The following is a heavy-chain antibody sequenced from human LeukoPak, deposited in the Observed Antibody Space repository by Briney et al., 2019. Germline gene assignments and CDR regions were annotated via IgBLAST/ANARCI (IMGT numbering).Heavy chain of an antibody. D-gene: IGHD3-22*01. CDR1: GYTFTGYY. V-gene: IGHV1-2*02. CDR2: INPNSGGT. CDR3: ARRGYQYYYDSSGYSDFYYYMDV. J-gene: IGHJ6*03. Sequence: GASVKVSCKASGYTFTGYYMHWVRQAPGQGLEWMGWINPNSGGTNYAQKFQGRVTMTRDTSISTAYMELSRLRSDDMAVYYCARRGYQYYYDSSGYSDFYYYMDVWGKGTTVTISS.